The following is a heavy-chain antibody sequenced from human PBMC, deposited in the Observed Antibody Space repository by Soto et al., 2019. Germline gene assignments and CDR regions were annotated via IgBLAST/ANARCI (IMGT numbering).Heavy chain of an antibody. CDR2: IIPIFGTA. Sequence: GASVKVSCKASGGTFSSYAISWVRQAPGQGLEWMGGIIPIFGTANYAQKFQGRVTITADESTSTAYMELSSLRSEDTAVYYCARDRGRTDQLLPRDWGQGTLVTVSS. D-gene: IGHD2-15*01. CDR1: GGTFSSYA. CDR3: ARDRGRTDQLLPRD. J-gene: IGHJ4*02. V-gene: IGHV1-69*13.